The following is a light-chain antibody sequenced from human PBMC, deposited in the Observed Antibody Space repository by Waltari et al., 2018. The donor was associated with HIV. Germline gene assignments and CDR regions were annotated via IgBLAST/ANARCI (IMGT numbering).Light chain of an antibody. V-gene: IGLV1-40*01. CDR3: QSYDSSLSASV. CDR1: DSTIGTHD. CDR2: NTN. Sequence: QSVLTQPPSVSGAPGQRVTLSCTGRDSTIGTHDVHWYQQPPGPAPQLLIQNTNKRPSRVPDRFSASKSGTSASLAITGLQPEDETDYYCQSYDSSLSASVFGGGTKLTVL. J-gene: IGLJ2*01.